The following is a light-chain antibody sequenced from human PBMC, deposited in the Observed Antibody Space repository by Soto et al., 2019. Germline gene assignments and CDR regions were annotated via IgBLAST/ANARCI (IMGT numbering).Light chain of an antibody. CDR1: QGISNY. Sequence: DVQMTQSPSSLSASVGDRVTITCRASQGISNYLAWYQQKPGKAPSLLIYSASTLQSGVPSRFSASRSGTDFTLTISSLQPEEVATYFCQKYNSAPCTFGPGTKVEIK. CDR3: QKYNSAPCT. CDR2: SAS. V-gene: IGKV1-27*01. J-gene: IGKJ3*01.